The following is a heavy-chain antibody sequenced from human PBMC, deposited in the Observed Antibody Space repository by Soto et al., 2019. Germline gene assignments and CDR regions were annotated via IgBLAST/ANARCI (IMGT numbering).Heavy chain of an antibody. Sequence: EVQLVESGGGLVQPGGSLRLSCAASGLTVSSNYMSWVRQAPGKGLEWVSVMYSGGSTYYEDSVKGRFIISRDNYKNTLDLQMDSLRVEDTAVYYCAIESSLHQPVFYGIEVCGQGTRGTVS. J-gene: IGHJ6*02. CDR1: GLTVSSNY. CDR2: MYSGGST. D-gene: IGHD2-2*01. V-gene: IGHV3-66*01. CDR3: AIESSLHQPVFYGIEV.